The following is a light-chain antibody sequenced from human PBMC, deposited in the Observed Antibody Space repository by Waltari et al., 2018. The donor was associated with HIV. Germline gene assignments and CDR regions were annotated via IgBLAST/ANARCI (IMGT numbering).Light chain of an antibody. CDR3: QSYDSSLSDWV. Sequence: QSVLTQPPSVSGAPGQRVIISCTGSSSSLVAGYDLHWYQPLPGTAPKVLSYANSYRTPRVPGRFSGSKSGTSASLVITGLQPEDEAVYYSQSYDSSLSDWVFGGGTKLTVL. CDR2: ANS. J-gene: IGLJ3*02. CDR1: SSSLVAGYD. V-gene: IGLV1-40*01.